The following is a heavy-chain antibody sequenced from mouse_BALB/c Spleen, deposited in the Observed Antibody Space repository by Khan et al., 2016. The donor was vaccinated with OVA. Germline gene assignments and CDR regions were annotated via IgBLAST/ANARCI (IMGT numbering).Heavy chain of an antibody. J-gene: IGHJ3*01. CDR3: ARDGYSPWFAY. CDR2: IDPENGTT. CDR1: GFNIKDYY. V-gene: IGHV14-1*02. Sequence: VQLQQSGAELVRPGALVKLSCKASGFNIKDYYIHWVKQRPEQGLEWLGWIDPENGTTINDPKFQGKARITADTSSKTAYLQHSSLTYEDTAVYYCARDGYSPWFAYWGQGTLVTVSA. D-gene: IGHD2-3*01.